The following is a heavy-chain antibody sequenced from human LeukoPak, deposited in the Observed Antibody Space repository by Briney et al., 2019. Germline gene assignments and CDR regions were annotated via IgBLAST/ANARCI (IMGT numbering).Heavy chain of an antibody. CDR1: GGSISSYY. CDR2: IYTSGST. Sequence: SETLSLTCTVSGGSISSYYWSWIRQPPGKGLEWIGYIYTSGSTNYNPSLKSRVTISVDTSKNQFSLKLSSVTAADTAVYYCARFGTGGSSAPTSWYFDYWGQGTLVTVSS. V-gene: IGHV4-4*09. D-gene: IGHD1-14*01. CDR3: ARFGTGGSSAPTSWYFDY. J-gene: IGHJ4*02.